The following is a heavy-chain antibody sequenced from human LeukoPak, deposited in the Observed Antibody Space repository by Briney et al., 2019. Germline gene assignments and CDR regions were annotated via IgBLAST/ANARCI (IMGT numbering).Heavy chain of an antibody. J-gene: IGHJ4*01. CDR2: IGGNDGST. CDR3: AASLSPEWLLPGDY. D-gene: IGHD3-22*01. V-gene: IGHV3-23*01. Sequence: PGGSLRLSCAASGFTFRGSAMSWVRQTPGKGLEWVSTIGGNDGSTYYADAVKGRFTISRDDSKNTLYLQMNSLTGEDTAVYYCAASLSPEWLLPGDYWGHGTLLTVSS. CDR1: GFTFRGSA.